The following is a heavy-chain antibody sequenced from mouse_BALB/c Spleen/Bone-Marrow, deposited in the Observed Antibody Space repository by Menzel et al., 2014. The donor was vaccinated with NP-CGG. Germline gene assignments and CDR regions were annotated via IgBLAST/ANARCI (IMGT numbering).Heavy chain of an antibody. CDR1: GYSFITYW. CDR3: ARGHYSMDH. V-gene: IGHV1-61*01. J-gene: IGHJ4*01. CDR2: IHPSDSET. Sequence: VQLQQSGAELVRPGASVKLSCKASGYSFITYWMNWLKQRPGEGLEWIGMIHPSDSETRLNQKFNDKATLTVDESSSIVYMQLSSPTSEDSAVYYCARGHYSMDHWGQGTSVIVSS.